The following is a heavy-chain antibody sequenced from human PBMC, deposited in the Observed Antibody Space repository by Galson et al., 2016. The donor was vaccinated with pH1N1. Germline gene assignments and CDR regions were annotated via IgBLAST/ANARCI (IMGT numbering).Heavy chain of an antibody. V-gene: IGHV2-5*02. D-gene: IGHD4-17*01. CDR3: ARMQYGDYVGYFDY. Sequence: PALVKPTQTLTLTCTFSGFSLSTTGVNVGWIRQPPGKALEWLAVIYWDDDKLYSPSLKSRLAITKDTSKNQVVLTMTNMDPVDTATYYCARMQYGDYVGYFDYWGQGTLVTVSS. CDR2: IYWDDDK. J-gene: IGHJ4*02. CDR1: GFSLSTTGVN.